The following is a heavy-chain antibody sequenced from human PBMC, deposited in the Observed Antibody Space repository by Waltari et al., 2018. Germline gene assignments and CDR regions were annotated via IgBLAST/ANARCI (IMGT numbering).Heavy chain of an antibody. J-gene: IGHJ4*02. CDR2: TYYRSKWYN. CDR1: GDRISINGVA. D-gene: IGHD2-15*01. CDR3: ARGRNSGFDY. Sequence: QVQLQQSGPELVKPSQTLSLPCDISGDRISINGVAWNWIRQSPSRGLEWLGRTYYRSKWYNDYAVSVKSRITINPDTSKNQFSLQLNSVTPDDTALYYCARGRNSGFDYWGQGTLVTVSS. V-gene: IGHV6-1*01.